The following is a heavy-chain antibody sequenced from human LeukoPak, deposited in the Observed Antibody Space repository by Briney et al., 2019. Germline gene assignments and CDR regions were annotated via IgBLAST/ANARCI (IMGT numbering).Heavy chain of an antibody. J-gene: IGHJ2*01. CDR2: IYYSGST. CDR3: ARGPTGYFDL. V-gene: IGHV4-59*12. Sequence: SETLSLTCTVSGGSISSYYWSWIRQPPGKGLEWIGYIYYSGSTNYNPSLKSRVTISVDTSKYQFSLKLSSVTAADTAVYYCARGPTGYFDLWRRGTLVTVSS. CDR1: GGSISSYY.